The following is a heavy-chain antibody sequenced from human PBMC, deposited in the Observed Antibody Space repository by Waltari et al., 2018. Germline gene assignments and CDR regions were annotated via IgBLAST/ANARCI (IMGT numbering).Heavy chain of an antibody. CDR2: IIPIFGTA. CDR3: ARAPTYYDILTGLPDYYYYGMDV. V-gene: IGHV1-69*01. Sequence: QVQLVQSGAEVKKPGSSVKVSCKASGGTFSSYAISWVRQAPGQGLEWMGGIIPIFGTANYAQKFQGRVTITADESTSTAYMELSSLRSEDTAVYYCARAPTYYDILTGLPDYYYYGMDVWGQGTTVTVSS. CDR1: GGTFSSYA. J-gene: IGHJ6*02. D-gene: IGHD3-9*01.